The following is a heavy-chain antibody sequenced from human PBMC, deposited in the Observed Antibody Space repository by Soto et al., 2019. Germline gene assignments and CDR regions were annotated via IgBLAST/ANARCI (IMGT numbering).Heavy chain of an antibody. J-gene: IGHJ6*02. CDR1: GFAFSSYS. Sequence: XESLSLSCAASGFAFSSYSMNWVRQDPGKWLEWVSSISSSSIYIYYADSVKGRFTISRDNAKNSLYLQMNSLSAEDTAVYYCASAPNYDILTGYYYYGMDVWGQGTTVTVSS. V-gene: IGHV3-21*01. CDR2: ISSSSIYI. CDR3: ASAPNYDILTGYYYYGMDV. D-gene: IGHD3-9*01.